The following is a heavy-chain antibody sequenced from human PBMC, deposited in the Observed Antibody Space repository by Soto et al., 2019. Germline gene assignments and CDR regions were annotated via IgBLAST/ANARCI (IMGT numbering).Heavy chain of an antibody. J-gene: IGHJ3*02. D-gene: IGHD2-2*01. CDR3: AKEDCSSTSCYVCAPGDAFDI. Sequence: QPWGSLRLSCASSGFTFSSYAMSWVRQARGKGLEWVSATSGSGGSTYYADSVKGRFTISRDNSKNTLYLQMNSLRAEDTAVYYCAKEDCSSTSCYVCAPGDAFDIWGQGTMVTVSS. CDR1: GFTFSSYA. CDR2: TSGSGGST. V-gene: IGHV3-23*01.